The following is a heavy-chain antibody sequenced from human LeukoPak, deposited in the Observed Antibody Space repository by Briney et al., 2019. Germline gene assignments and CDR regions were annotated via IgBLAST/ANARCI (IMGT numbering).Heavy chain of an antibody. Sequence: ASVKVSCKASGYTFTSYGISWVRQAPGQGLEWMGWISAYNGNTNYAQKLQGRVTMTTDTSTSTAYMELRSLRSDDTAVYYCARPSSPQKWLSDSDAFDIWGQGTVVTVSS. CDR1: GYTFTSYG. J-gene: IGHJ3*02. V-gene: IGHV1-18*01. CDR2: ISAYNGNT. CDR3: ARPSSPQKWLSDSDAFDI. D-gene: IGHD3-22*01.